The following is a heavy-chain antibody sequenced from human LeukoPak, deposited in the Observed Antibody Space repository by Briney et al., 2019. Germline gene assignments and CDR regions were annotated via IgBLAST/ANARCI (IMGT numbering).Heavy chain of an antibody. V-gene: IGHV1-2*02. CDR3: ARSPRGPSGWYSSGCADY. Sequence: ASVKVSCKASGYTCTGYYMHWVRQAPGQGLEWMGWINPNSGGTNYAQKFQGRVTMTRDTSISTAYMELSRLRSDDTAVYYCARSPRGPSGWYSSGCADYWGQGTLVTVSS. CDR2: INPNSGGT. J-gene: IGHJ4*02. D-gene: IGHD6-19*01. CDR1: GYTCTGYY.